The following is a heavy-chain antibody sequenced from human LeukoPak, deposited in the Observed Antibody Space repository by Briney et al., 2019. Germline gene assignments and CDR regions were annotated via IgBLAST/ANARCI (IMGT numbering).Heavy chain of an antibody. J-gene: IGHJ4*02. Sequence: PSQTLSLTCTVSGGSISSGGYYWSWIRQHPGKGLEWIGYIYYSGSTYYNPSLKSRVTISVDTSKNQFSLKLSSVTAADTAVYXXXXXXXXXXXITGGDYFDYWGQGTLVTVSS. CDR2: IYYSGST. CDR1: GGSISSGGYY. D-gene: IGHD5-24*01. V-gene: IGHV4-31*03. CDR3: XXXXXXXXXITGGDYFDY.